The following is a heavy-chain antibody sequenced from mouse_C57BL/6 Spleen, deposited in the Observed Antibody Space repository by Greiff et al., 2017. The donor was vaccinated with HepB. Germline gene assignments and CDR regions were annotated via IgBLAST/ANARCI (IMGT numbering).Heavy chain of an antibody. Sequence: VQLQQSGAELARPGASVKMSCKASGYTFTSYTMHWVKQRPGQGLEWIGYINPSSGYTKYNQKFKDKATLTADKSSSTAYMQLSSLTSEDSAVYYCARPLLATVVTPGFAYWGQGTLVTVSA. CDR2: INPSSGYT. D-gene: IGHD1-1*01. CDR3: ARPLLATVVTPGFAY. V-gene: IGHV1-4*01. J-gene: IGHJ3*01. CDR1: GYTFTSYT.